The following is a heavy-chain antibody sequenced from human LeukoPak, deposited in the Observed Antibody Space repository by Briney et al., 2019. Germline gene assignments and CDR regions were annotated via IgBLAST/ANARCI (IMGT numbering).Heavy chain of an antibody. J-gene: IGHJ3*02. Sequence: SSETLSLTCTVSGGSISSSSYYWGWIRQPPGKGLEWIGSMYYSGSTSYNPSLRSRVTISMDISKNQFSLKLSSVTAADTAVYYCARDLRTVAANSHDAFDIWGQGTMVTVSS. V-gene: IGHV4-39*07. CDR2: MYYSGST. D-gene: IGHD6-19*01. CDR3: ARDLRTVAANSHDAFDI. CDR1: GGSISSSSYY.